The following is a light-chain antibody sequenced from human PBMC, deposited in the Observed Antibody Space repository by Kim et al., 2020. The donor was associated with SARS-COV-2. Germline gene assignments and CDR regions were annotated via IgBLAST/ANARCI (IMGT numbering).Light chain of an antibody. Sequence: APDETATITCGGSNIESKSVQWYQQSPGQAPLLVIYFDGDRPSGTPERFSGSNSRNTATLTITRVEAGDEADYYCQVWDPNSDHWVFGGGTQLTVL. CDR2: FDG. J-gene: IGLJ3*02. CDR1: NIESKS. CDR3: QVWDPNSDHWV. V-gene: IGLV3-21*04.